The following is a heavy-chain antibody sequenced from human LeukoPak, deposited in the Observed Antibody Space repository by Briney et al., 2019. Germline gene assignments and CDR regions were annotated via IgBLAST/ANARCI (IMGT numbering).Heavy chain of an antibody. V-gene: IGHV4-59*01. J-gene: IGHJ3*02. CDR3: ARDYTMTHAFDI. CDR2: IYSTGST. D-gene: IGHD3-22*01. Sequence: QVQLQESGPGLVKPWETLSLTCTVSGGSMSDYYWSWIRQPPGKGLEWIGYIYSTGSTNYNPSLKSRVTISVDTSKNQFFLKLNSVTAAGTALYYCARDYTMTHAFDIWGQGTLVTVSS. CDR1: GGSMSDYY.